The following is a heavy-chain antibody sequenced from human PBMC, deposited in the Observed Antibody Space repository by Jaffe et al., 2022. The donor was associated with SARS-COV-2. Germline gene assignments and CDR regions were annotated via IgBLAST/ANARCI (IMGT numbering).Heavy chain of an antibody. CDR2: VYSGGST. CDR1: GFTVSNNY. J-gene: IGHJ4*02. Sequence: EVQLLESGGGLVQPGGSLRLSCVVSGFTVSNNYMRWVRQAPGQGLEWVSVVYSGGSTYYADSVKGRFTMSRDNSKNTVYLQANSLRTEDTGVYYCSRGPGPYCTSADCHTLDDWGQGTLVTVSS. D-gene: IGHD2-8*01. V-gene: IGHV3-66*02. CDR3: SRGPGPYCTSADCHTLDD.